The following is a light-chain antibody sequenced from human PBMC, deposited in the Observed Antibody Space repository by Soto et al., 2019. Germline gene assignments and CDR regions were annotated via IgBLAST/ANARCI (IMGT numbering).Light chain of an antibody. J-gene: IGLJ3*02. V-gene: IGLV4-69*01. CDR3: QTWGTGIVV. Sequence: QLVLTQSPSASASLGASVKLTCTLSSGHSSDTIAWHQQQPEKGPRYLMKLYSDGSHTKGDGIPDRFSGSSSGTERYLTISSLESEDEADYYCQTWGTGIVVFGGGTKLTVL. CDR1: SGHSSDT. CDR2: LYSDGSH.